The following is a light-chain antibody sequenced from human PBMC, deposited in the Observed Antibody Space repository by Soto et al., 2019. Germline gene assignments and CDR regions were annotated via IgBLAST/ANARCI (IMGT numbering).Light chain of an antibody. V-gene: IGKV1-5*01. CDR2: DAS. CDR1: QSISSW. Sequence: DIHMTLSASTLSASVGDRVTITCRASQSISSWLAWYQQKTGKAPKLLIYDASSLESGVPSRFSGSGYGTEFNLTISSLQTDDFATYYCQQYNSYSWTFGQGTKVDIK. J-gene: IGKJ1*01. CDR3: QQYNSYSWT.